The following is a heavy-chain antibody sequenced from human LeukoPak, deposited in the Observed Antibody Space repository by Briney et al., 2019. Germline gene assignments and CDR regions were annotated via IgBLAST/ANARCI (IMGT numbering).Heavy chain of an antibody. CDR1: GFTFSYYG. CDR3: AKAGVSSPYYFDY. V-gene: IGHV3-30*02. J-gene: IGHJ4*02. D-gene: IGHD3-10*01. Sequence: GGSLRLSCAASGFTFSYYGMHWVRQAPGKGLEWVAFIRYDGLNKYFADSVKGRFTVSRDNSRNTVSLQMNSLSAEDTAIYHCAKAGVSSPYYFDYWGQGTLVTVSS. CDR2: IRYDGLNK.